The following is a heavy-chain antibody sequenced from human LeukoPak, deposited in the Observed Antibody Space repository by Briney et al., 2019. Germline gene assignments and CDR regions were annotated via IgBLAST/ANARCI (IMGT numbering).Heavy chain of an antibody. CDR2: IIPIFGTA. J-gene: IGHJ6*03. CDR3: AREGLPDYYYMDV. Sequence: ASVKVSCKVSGYTLTELSMHWVRQAPGQGLEWMGGIIPIFGTANYAQKFQGRVTITADESTSTAYMELSSLRSEDTAVYYCAREGLPDYYYMDVWGKGTTVTVSS. V-gene: IGHV1-69*13. CDR1: GYTLTELS. D-gene: IGHD2-15*01.